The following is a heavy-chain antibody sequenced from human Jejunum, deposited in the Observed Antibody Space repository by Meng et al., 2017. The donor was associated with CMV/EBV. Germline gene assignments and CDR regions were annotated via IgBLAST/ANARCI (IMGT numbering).Heavy chain of an antibody. Sequence: SALPLSSYDMHGVRQATGKGREWVSAIRSAGDTYDTGSVKGRFTISRENAKKTLYLQMNRLRAGETAVYYCERDSGRELQRGDFDIWGQGTMVTVSS. J-gene: IGHJ3*02. CDR2: IRSAGDT. D-gene: IGHD5-24*01. CDR1: ALPLSSYD. V-gene: IGHV3-13*01. CDR3: ERDSGRELQRGDFDI.